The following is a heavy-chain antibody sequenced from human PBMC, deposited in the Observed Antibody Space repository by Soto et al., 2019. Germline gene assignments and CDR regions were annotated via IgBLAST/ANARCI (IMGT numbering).Heavy chain of an antibody. CDR2: ISYDGSNK. D-gene: IGHD2-15*01. CDR3: ASPRSPTVVAPTRLHY. Sequence: GGSLRLSCAASGFTFSNYNIHWVRQAPVKGLEWVAVISYDGSNKYYADSVKGRFTISRDNSKNTLYLQMNSLRADDTAVYYCASPRSPTVVAPTRLHYWGQGTLVTVSS. CDR1: GFTFSNYN. J-gene: IGHJ4*02. V-gene: IGHV3-30*03.